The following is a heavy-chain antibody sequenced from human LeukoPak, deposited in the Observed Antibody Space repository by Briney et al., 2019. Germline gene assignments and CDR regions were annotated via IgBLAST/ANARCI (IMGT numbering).Heavy chain of an antibody. CDR1: GITFSSYG. D-gene: IGHD6-13*01. Sequence: GGSLRLSCAASGITFSSYGMHWVRQATGKGLEWVSAIGTAGDTYYPGSVKGRFTISRENAKNSLYLQMNSLRAGDTAVYYCARGHRGGSSWYGDAFDIWGQGTMVTVSS. J-gene: IGHJ3*02. CDR2: IGTAGDT. V-gene: IGHV3-13*01. CDR3: ARGHRGGSSWYGDAFDI.